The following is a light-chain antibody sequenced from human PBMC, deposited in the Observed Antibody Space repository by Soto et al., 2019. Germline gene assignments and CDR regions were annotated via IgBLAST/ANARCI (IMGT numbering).Light chain of an antibody. V-gene: IGKV1-5*01. CDR2: DAS. Sequence: DIQMTQSPSTLSASVGDRVTITCRASQSIDNWLAWYQQKPGKAPRLLIYDASRLESGVPTRFSGSGSGTDFTLTITGLQPDDFATYYCQQFDTFVWTFGPGTKVDIK. J-gene: IGKJ1*01. CDR1: QSIDNW. CDR3: QQFDTFVWT.